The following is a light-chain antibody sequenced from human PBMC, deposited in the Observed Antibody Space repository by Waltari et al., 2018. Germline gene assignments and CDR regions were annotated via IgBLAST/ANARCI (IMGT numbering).Light chain of an antibody. J-gene: IGKJ1*01. CDR1: QGISNS. V-gene: IGKV1-NL1*01. CDR2: AKS. Sequence: DIQMTQSPSSLSASVGDRVTITCRASQGISNSLAWYQQKAGKAPKLLLYAKSRLESGVPTRFSGSGSGTDYTLTISSLQPEDFATYYCQQYYSIPPTFGQGTKVEIK. CDR3: QQYYSIPPT.